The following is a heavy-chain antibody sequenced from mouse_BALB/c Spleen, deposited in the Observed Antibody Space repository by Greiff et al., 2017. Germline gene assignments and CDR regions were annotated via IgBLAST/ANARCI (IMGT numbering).Heavy chain of an antibody. V-gene: IGHV1-14*01. CDR1: GYTFTSYV. D-gene: IGHD3-1*01. Sequence: EVQLQQSGPELVKPGASVKMSCKASGYTFTSYVMHWVKQKPGQGLEWIGYINPYNDGTKYNEKFKGKATLTSDKSSSTAYMELSSLTSEDSAVYNCASGEGYYAMDYGGQGTSVTVSS. J-gene: IGHJ4*01. CDR2: INPYNDGT. CDR3: ASGEGYYAMDY.